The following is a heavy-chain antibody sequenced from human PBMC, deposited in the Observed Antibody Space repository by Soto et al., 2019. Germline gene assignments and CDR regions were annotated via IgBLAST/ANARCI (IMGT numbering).Heavy chain of an antibody. V-gene: IGHV1-3*01. CDR1: GYTFTSYA. CDR2: INAGNGNT. CDR3: ARSSIVATIYWYFDL. Sequence: QVQLVQSGAEVKKPGASVKVSCKASGYTFTSYAMHWVRQAPGQRLEWMGWINAGNGNTKYSQKFQGRVTITRDTSVSTAYMELSSLRSEDTAVYYCARSSIVATIYWYFDLWGRGTLVTVSS. D-gene: IGHD5-12*01. J-gene: IGHJ2*01.